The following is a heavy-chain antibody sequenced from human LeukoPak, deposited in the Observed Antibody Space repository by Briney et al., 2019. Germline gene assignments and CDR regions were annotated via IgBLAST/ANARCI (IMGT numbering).Heavy chain of an antibody. CDR1: GGSISSGSYY. J-gene: IGHJ4*02. Sequence: SETLSLTCTVSGGSISSGSYYWSWIRQPAGKGLEWIGRIYTSGSTNYNPSLKSRVTMSVDTSKNQFSLKLSFVTAADTAVYYCARSPDFDYWGQGTLVTVSS. CDR3: ARSPDFDY. CDR2: IYTSGST. V-gene: IGHV4-61*02. D-gene: IGHD1-14*01.